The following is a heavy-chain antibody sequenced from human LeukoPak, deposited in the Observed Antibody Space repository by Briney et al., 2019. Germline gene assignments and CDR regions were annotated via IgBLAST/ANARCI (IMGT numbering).Heavy chain of an antibody. J-gene: IGHJ6*03. D-gene: IGHD2-2*01. CDR2: INPSGGST. CDR1: GYTFTSYY. Sequence: ASVKVSCKASGYTFTSYYMHWVRQAPGQGLEWMGIINPSGGSTSYAQKFQGRVTMTRDTSTSTVYMELSSLRSEDTAVYYCARRYCSSTSCPPYYYYMDVWGKGTTVTVSS. V-gene: IGHV1-46*01. CDR3: ARRYCSSTSCPPYYYYMDV.